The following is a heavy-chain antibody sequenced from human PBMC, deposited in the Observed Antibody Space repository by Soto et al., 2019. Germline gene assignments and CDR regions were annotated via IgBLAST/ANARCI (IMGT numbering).Heavy chain of an antibody. V-gene: IGHV4-31*03. CDR2: IYYSGST. J-gene: IGHJ4*02. CDR3: ARDSRRAGDFDY. CDR1: GGSISRGGYY. D-gene: IGHD3-10*01. Sequence: SETLSLPCTVSGGSISRGGYYWSWVRQHPGKGLEWIGYIYYSGSTYYNPSLKSRVTISVDTSKNQFSLKLSSVTAADTAVYYCARDSRRAGDFDYWGQGTLVTVSS.